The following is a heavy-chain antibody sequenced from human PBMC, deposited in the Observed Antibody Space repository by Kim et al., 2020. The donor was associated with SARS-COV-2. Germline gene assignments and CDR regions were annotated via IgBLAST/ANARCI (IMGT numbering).Heavy chain of an antibody. Sequence: SQTLSLTCVISGDNVNSGAWNWIRQSPSRGLEWLGRTYYNSKWYYDYGLSVRSRITINADTSKNQFSLQLNSVTPEDTAVYLCARGFHATGLPYWGQGTL. CDR1: GDNVNSGA. CDR3: ARGFHATGLPY. D-gene: IGHD4-4*01. CDR2: TYYNSKWYY. J-gene: IGHJ4*02. V-gene: IGHV6-1*01.